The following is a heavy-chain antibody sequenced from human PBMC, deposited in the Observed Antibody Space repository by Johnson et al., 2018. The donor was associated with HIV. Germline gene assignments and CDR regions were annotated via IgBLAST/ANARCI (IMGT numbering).Heavy chain of an antibody. J-gene: IGHJ3*02. D-gene: IGHD5-12*01. Sequence: HVQLVESGGGVVQPGRSLRLSCAASGITFSDYAMHWVRQAPGKGLEWVAVISYDGSNKYYADSVKGRFTISRDNSKNTLYLQMSSLRAEDTAVYYCAKCRGLGARGAFDIWGQGTMVTVSS. CDR1: GITFSDYA. CDR3: AKCRGLGARGAFDI. V-gene: IGHV3-30-3*02. CDR2: ISYDGSNK.